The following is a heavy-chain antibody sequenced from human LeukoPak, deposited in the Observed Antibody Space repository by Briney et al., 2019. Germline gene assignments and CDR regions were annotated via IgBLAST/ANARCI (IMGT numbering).Heavy chain of an antibody. Sequence: SETLSLTCTVSRGSVSSGSYCWSWIRQPPGKGLEGIWSVYYSGSTYYNPSLKSRVTISVDTSTNQFSLKLNAVTAADTAVYYCVRHGSAAAGHGYFDYWGQGTLVTVSS. D-gene: IGHD6-13*01. CDR2: VYYSGST. CDR1: RGSVSSGSYC. CDR3: VRHGSAAAGHGYFDY. V-gene: IGHV4-39*01. J-gene: IGHJ4*02.